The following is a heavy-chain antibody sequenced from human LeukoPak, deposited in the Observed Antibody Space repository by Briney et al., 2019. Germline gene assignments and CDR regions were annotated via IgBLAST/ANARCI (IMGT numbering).Heavy chain of an antibody. D-gene: IGHD2-21*02. CDR1: GYTFTSYG. V-gene: IGHV1-18*01. J-gene: IGHJ3*02. CDR2: ISAYNGNT. CDR3: ARGANCGGDCYLTGDAFDI. Sequence: ASVKVSCKASGYTFTSYGISWVRQAPGHGLEWMGWISAYNGNTNYAQKLQGRVTMTTDTSTSTAYMELRSLRSDDTAVYYCARGANCGGDCYLTGDAFDIWGQGTMVTVSS.